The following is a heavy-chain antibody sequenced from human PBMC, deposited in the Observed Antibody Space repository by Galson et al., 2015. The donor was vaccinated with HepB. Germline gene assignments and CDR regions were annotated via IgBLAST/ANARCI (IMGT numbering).Heavy chain of an antibody. CDR1: GFTFSDYT. CDR3: TGDRKGGYGPFDY. D-gene: IGHD5-12*01. CDR2: MKSIAYGGTT. V-gene: IGHV3-49*03. J-gene: IGHJ4*02. Sequence: SLRLSCAASGFTFSDYTMRWFRLAPGKGQGGVGSMKSIAYGGTTEYVASVKRRFTISRHDSKSIAYLQINSLKTEDTAVYYCTGDRKGGYGPFDYWGQGTLVTVSS.